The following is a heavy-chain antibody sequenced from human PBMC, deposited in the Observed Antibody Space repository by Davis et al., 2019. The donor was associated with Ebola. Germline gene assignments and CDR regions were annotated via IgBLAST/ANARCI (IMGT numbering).Heavy chain of an antibody. V-gene: IGHV3-9*01. CDR3: AKGPHYIAATPLYYFDY. D-gene: IGHD6-13*01. CDR2: ISWNRGSI. CDR1: GFTFDDYA. J-gene: IGHJ4*02. Sequence: GGSLRPSCAAPGFTFDDYAMHWVRQAPGKGLEWVSGISWNRGSIGYADSVKGRFTISRDNAKNSLYLQMNSLRAEDTALYYCAKGPHYIAATPLYYFDYWGQGTLVTVSS.